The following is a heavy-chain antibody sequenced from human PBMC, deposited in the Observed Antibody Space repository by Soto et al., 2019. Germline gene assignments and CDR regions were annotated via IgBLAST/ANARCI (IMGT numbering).Heavy chain of an antibody. V-gene: IGHV1-69*14. Sequence: QVQLVQSGAEVKKPGSSVKVSCKASGGPFSDYAISWVRQAPGQGLEWMGGIIPIFGTANYAQKFQGRVTLTADKSTTTAYMELRRLNSEDPAVYFCASGPLNCGDSVPRFGGWGQGPLVTGSS. CDR3: ASGPLNCGDSVPRFGG. J-gene: IGHJ4*02. D-gene: IGHD4-17*01. CDR2: IIPIFGTA. CDR1: GGPFSDYA.